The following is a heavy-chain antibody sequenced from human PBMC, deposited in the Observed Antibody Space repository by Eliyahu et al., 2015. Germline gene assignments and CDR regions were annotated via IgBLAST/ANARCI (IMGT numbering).Heavy chain of an antibody. V-gene: IGHV4-39*01. CDR3: ARRFWGWYFDL. CDR2: XSYNGNA. CDR1: GASVXSRTHY. J-gene: IGHJ2*01. D-gene: IGHD3-16*01. Sequence: QLQLQESGPGLVKPSETLSLTCXVSGASVXSRTHYWGWXRQPPGXXLEWLGSXSYNGNAXDNPSLNSRVTISLDVSNNQFSLKLTSVTAADTAVYFCARRFWGWYFDLWGRGTQVTVSS.